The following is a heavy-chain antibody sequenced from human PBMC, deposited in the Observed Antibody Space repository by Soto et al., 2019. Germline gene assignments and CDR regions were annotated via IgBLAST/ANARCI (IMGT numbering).Heavy chain of an antibody. CDR1: GYSFTSYW. V-gene: IGHV5-51*01. D-gene: IGHD6-19*01. Sequence: GESLKISCKGSGYSFTSYWIGWVRQMPGKGLEWMGIIYPGDSDTRYSPSFQGQVTISADKSISTAYLQWSSLKASDTAMYYCARRKDSSGWYNYGMDVWGQGTTVTVSS. CDR3: ARRKDSSGWYNYGMDV. J-gene: IGHJ6*02. CDR2: IYPGDSDT.